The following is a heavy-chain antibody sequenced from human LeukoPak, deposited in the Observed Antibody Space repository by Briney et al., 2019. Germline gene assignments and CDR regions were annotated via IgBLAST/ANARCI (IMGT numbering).Heavy chain of an antibody. CDR3: ARGGRYCTNGVCLSWYDY. Sequence: GASVKVSCKASGYTFTSYGISWVRQAPGQGLEWMGWISAYNGNTNYAQKLQGRVTMTTDTSTSTACMELRSLRSDDTAVYYCARGGRYCTNGVCLSWYDYWGQGTLVTVSS. J-gene: IGHJ4*02. CDR2: ISAYNGNT. CDR1: GYTFTSYG. V-gene: IGHV1-18*01. D-gene: IGHD2-8*01.